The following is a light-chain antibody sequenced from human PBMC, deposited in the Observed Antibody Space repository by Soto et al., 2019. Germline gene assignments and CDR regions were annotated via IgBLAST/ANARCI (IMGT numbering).Light chain of an antibody. V-gene: IGKV3-20*01. J-gene: IGKJ2*01. CDR3: QQYGSSPYT. CDR2: GAS. Sequence: EIVLTQSPGTLSLSPGERATLSCRASQSVSSSYLAWYQQKPGQAPRLLIYGASSRATVIPDRFSGSGSGTDFTLTITRQEPEDFAVYYCQQYGSSPYTFGQGTKLEIK. CDR1: QSVSSSY.